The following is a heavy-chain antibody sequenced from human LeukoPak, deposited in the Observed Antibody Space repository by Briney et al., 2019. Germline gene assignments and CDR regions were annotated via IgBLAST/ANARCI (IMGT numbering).Heavy chain of an antibody. CDR2: INSDGSST. J-gene: IGHJ6*03. V-gene: IGHV3-74*01. Sequence: PGGSLRLSCAASGFTFSSYWMHWVRQAPGKGLVWVSRINSDGSSTGYADSVKGRFTISRDNAKNTLYLQMNSLRAEDTAVYYCARDSSGFGDNYYYYYMDVWGKGTTVTISS. D-gene: IGHD3-10*01. CDR3: ARDSSGFGDNYYYYYMDV. CDR1: GFTFSSYW.